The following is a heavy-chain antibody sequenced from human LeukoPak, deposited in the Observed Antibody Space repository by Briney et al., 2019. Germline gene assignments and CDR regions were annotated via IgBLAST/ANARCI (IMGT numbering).Heavy chain of an antibody. D-gene: IGHD3-16*02. CDR1: GFTFSSYA. CDR3: AKNHDYVWGSYLVY. CDR2: ISGSGGST. V-gene: IGHV3-23*01. J-gene: IGHJ4*02. Sequence: GGSLRLTCAASGFTFSSYAMSWVRQAPGKGLEWVSAISGSGGSTYYADSVKGRFTISRDNSKNTLYLQMNSLRAEDTAVYYCAKNHDYVWGSYLVYWGQGTLVTVSS.